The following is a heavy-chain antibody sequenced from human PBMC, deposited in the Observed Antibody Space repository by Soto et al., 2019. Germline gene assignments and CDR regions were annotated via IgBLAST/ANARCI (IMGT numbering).Heavy chain of an antibody. CDR3: AHRRSGGPIAGATILDY. J-gene: IGHJ4*02. Sequence: QLTLKESGPTLVKPTQTLTLTCTFSVFSLGTSGGGVAWIRQPPGKALQWLALFYWCGDKRCSPSLESRGTLTKDTATHQVILTMTNMDLGDTGIYYCAHRRSGGPIAGATILDYWGQGTLVIVSS. D-gene: IGHD2-21*01. CDR2: FYWCGDK. V-gene: IGHV2-5*01. CDR1: VFSLGTSGGG.